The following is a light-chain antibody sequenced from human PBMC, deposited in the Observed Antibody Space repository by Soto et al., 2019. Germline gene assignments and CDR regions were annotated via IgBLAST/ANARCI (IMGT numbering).Light chain of an antibody. Sequence: DIQMTQSPSSLSASVGDRVTITCRASQSISNYLNWYQRKPVKCAELRIHASSSLQTGFPAMFSGSGSGTDITLTISSLQPEDFATYNCQQRYSTPRTFGQGTKVDIK. J-gene: IGKJ1*01. V-gene: IGKV1-39*01. CDR2: ASS. CDR3: QQRYSTPRT. CDR1: QSISNY.